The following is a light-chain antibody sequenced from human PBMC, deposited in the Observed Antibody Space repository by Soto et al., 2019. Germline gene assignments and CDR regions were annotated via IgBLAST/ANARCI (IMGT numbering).Light chain of an antibody. V-gene: IGKV1-8*01. J-gene: IGKJ4*01. CDR3: QQYYSDPLT. CDR1: QGISSY. Sequence: AIRMTQSPSSFSASTGDRVTITCRASQGISSYLAWYQQKPGKAPKLLIYAASTLQSGVPSRFSGSGSGTDFTLTISCLQSEDFATYYCQQYYSDPLTFGGGTKVESK. CDR2: AAS.